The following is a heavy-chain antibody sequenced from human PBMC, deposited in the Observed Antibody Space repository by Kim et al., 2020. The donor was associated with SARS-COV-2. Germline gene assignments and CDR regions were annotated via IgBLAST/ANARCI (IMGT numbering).Heavy chain of an antibody. D-gene: IGHD1-1*01. J-gene: IGHJ3*02. V-gene: IGHV4-59*08. CDR3: AGRHATASGAFDI. Sequence: HPSLEGRATISVDTPKNQFSLKVSYVTAADTAVYYCAGRHATASGAFDIWGQGTMVTVSS.